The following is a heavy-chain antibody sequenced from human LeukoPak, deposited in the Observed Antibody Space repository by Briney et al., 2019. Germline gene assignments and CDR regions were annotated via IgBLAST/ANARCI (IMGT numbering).Heavy chain of an antibody. D-gene: IGHD1-26*01. CDR3: ARVGSSGSYNEDY. CDR2: ISSSSGYI. J-gene: IGHJ4*02. Sequence: GGSLRLSCAASGFTFSSSAMNWVRQAPGKGLEWVSSISSSSGYIYYADSVKGRFTISRDNAKNSLYLQMNTLRAEDTAVYYCARVGSSGSYNEDYWGQGTLVTVSS. V-gene: IGHV3-21*01. CDR1: GFTFSSSA.